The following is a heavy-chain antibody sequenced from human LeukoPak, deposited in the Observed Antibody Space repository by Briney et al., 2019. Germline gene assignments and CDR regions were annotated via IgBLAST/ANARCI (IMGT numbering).Heavy chain of an antibody. Sequence: SGGSLRLSCAASGFTFSDYYMSWIRQAPGKGLEWVANIKQDGSEKYYVDSVKGRFTISRDNSKNTLYLQMNSLRAEDTAIYYCAKNGDRGAYCSGGSCYPYFYYYMDVWGKGTTVTISS. CDR2: IKQDGSEK. CDR1: GFTFSDYY. V-gene: IGHV3-7*03. J-gene: IGHJ6*03. CDR3: AKNGDRGAYCSGGSCYPYFYYYMDV. D-gene: IGHD2-15*01.